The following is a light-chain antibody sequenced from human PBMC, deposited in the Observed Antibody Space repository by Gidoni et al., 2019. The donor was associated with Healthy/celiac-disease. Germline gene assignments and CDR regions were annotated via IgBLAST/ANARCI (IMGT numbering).Light chain of an antibody. CDR2: GES. V-gene: IGKV3-15*01. Sequence: DIVMTLSPATLSVSPRERATLSCRASQSVSSNLAWYQQEPGQEPRLLIDGESTMATGITARLSGSGSGTEFTITISSLQYKDIAVYYCQQYNNWPLTFGGGTKVEIK. CDR1: QSVSSN. CDR3: QQYNNWPLT. J-gene: IGKJ4*01.